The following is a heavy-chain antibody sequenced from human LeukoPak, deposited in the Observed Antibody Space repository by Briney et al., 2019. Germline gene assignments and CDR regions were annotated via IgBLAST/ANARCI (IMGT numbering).Heavy chain of an antibody. D-gene: IGHD5-24*01. CDR3: ARGTYPLRWLQLNY. CDR2: IIPIFGTA. Sequence: ASVKVSCKASGGTFSSYAISWVRQAPGQGLEWIGRIIPIFGTANYAQKFQGRVTITTDESTSTAYMELSSLRSEDTAVYYCARGTYPLRWLQLNYWGQGTLVTVSS. CDR1: GGTFSSYA. V-gene: IGHV1-69*05. J-gene: IGHJ4*02.